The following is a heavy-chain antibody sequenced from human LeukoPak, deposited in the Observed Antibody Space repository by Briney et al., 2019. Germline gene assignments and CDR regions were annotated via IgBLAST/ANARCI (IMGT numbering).Heavy chain of an antibody. J-gene: IGHJ4*02. D-gene: IGHD6-13*01. Sequence: PGRSLRLSCAASGFTFSSYGMHWVRQAPGKGLEWVAVISYDGSNKYYADSVKGRFTISRDNSKNTLYLQMNSLRAEDTAVYYCAKVPGPNYYSSSWYDYWGQGTLVTVSS. V-gene: IGHV3-30*18. CDR2: ISYDGSNK. CDR3: AKVPGPNYYSSSWYDY. CDR1: GFTFSSYG.